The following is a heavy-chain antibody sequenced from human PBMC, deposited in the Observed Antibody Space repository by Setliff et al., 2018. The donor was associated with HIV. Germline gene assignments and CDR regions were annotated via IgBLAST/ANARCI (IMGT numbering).Heavy chain of an antibody. CDR2: MNPDSGNT. CDR3: ERDSSDNFWSAYSNIGGDASDI. CDR1: GYTFTNFD. V-gene: IGHV1-8*01. Sequence: ASVKVSCKASGYTFTNFDINWVRQATGQGLEWMGWMNPDSGNTGYAQTFQGRVTMTRNTSIDTAYMELSSLRSEDTAVSYCERDSSDNFWSAYSNIGGDASDIWRQGTMVTVAS. J-gene: IGHJ3*02. D-gene: IGHD3-3*01.